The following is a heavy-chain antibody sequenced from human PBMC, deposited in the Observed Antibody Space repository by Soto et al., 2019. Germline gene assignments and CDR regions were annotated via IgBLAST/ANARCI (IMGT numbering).Heavy chain of an antibody. V-gene: IGHV4-34*01. D-gene: IGHD6-13*01. CDR2: INHSGGT. Sequence: SETLSLTCAVYGGSFSGYYWSWIRQPPGKGLEWIGEINHSGGTNYNPSLKSRVTISVDTSKNQFSLKLSSVTAADTAVYYCARGRGSSWYPRWFDYWGQGTLVTVSS. J-gene: IGHJ4*02. CDR3: ARGRGSSWYPRWFDY. CDR1: GGSFSGYY.